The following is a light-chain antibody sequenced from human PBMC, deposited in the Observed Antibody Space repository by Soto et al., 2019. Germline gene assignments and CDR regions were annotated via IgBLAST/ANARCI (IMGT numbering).Light chain of an antibody. J-gene: IGKJ1*01. V-gene: IGKV1-5*03. CDR1: QSISSW. Sequence: DIQMTQSPSTLSASVGDRVTITCRASQSISSWLAWYQQKPGKAPKLLIHKASSLESEVQSRFSGSGSGTEFTLTISSLQPDDFATYYCQQYSSYRAFGQGTKVEIK. CDR2: KAS. CDR3: QQYSSYRA.